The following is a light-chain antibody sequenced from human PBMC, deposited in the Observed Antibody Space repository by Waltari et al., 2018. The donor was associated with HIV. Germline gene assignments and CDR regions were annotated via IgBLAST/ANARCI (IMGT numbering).Light chain of an antibody. CDR2: WGS. CDR3: QQYYLVPYT. J-gene: IGKJ2*01. CDR1: QSLLYGSNNKNY. Sequence: DVVMPQSPDSLTLSVVERATLNCKSSQSLLYGSNNKNYLAWYQQRPGHRPKLLIYWGSTRQSGVPDRFSGSGSGTEFSLTISSLQAEDVAVYYCQQYYLVPYTFGQGTKLEIK. V-gene: IGKV4-1*01.